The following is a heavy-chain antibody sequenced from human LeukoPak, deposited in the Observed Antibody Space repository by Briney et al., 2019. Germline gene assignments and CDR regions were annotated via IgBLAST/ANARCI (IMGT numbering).Heavy chain of an antibody. CDR3: ARDGDSVMVEFDY. J-gene: IGHJ4*02. CDR1: GYTFTDYH. Sequence: ASVKVSCKASGYTFTDYHLYWVRPAPGQGLEWMGWIYPNNGGTNYAQKFQGRVTMTRDTSISTAYMELSRLRSDDTAVYYCARDGDSVMVEFDYWGQGTLVTVSS. V-gene: IGHV1-2*02. CDR2: IYPNNGGT. D-gene: IGHD5-18*01.